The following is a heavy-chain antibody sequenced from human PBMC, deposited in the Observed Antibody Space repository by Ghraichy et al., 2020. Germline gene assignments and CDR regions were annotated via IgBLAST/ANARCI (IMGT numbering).Heavy chain of an antibody. V-gene: IGHV4-34*01. D-gene: IGHD3-9*01. CDR1: GGSFSGYY. Sequence: SETLSLTCAVYGGSFSGYYWSWIRQPPGKGLEWIGEINHSGSTNYNPSLKSRVTISVDTSKNQFSLKLSSVTAADTAVYYCARGPYFDWLFSQRGAFDIWGQGTMVTVSS. J-gene: IGHJ3*02. CDR2: INHSGST. CDR3: ARGPYFDWLFSQRGAFDI.